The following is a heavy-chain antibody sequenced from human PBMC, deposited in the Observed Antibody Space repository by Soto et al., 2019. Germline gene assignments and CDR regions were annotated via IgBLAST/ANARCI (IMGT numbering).Heavy chain of an antibody. CDR2: IHYSGST. V-gene: IGHV4-59*01. J-gene: IGHJ4*02. CDR3: ARGRRGFFDWLLAPTFDY. CDR1: GGSISNDY. Sequence: PSETLSLTCTVSGGSISNDYWSWIRQPPGKGLEWIGHIHYSGSTNYNPSLESRVTISVDTSKNQFSLNLSSVTAADTAVYYCARGRRGFFDWLLAPTFDYWGQGTLVTVSS. D-gene: IGHD3-9*01.